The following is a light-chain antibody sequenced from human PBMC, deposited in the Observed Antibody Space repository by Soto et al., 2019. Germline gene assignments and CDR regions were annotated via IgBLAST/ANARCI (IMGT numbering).Light chain of an antibody. Sequence: ETVMTQSPATQSVSPGERATLSCRASQSVNSDLAWYQKKPGQAPRLLIYGASTRATGIPARFSGGGSGTEFTLTISSLQSEDFAVYYCQQNDNWPRTFGQGTKVEIK. CDR1: QSVNSD. CDR2: GAS. J-gene: IGKJ1*01. V-gene: IGKV3-15*01. CDR3: QQNDNWPRT.